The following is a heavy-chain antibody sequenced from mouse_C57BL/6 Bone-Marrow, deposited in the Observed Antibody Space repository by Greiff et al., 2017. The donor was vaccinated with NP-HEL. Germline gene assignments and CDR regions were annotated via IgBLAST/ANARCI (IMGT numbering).Heavy chain of an antibody. Sequence: QVQLQQPGAELVKPGASVKLSCKASGYTFTSYWMQWVKQRPGQGLEWIGEIDPSDSYTNYNQKFKGKATLTVDTSSSTAYMQLSCLTSEDSAVYYCARGAKDYWGQGTTLTVSS. V-gene: IGHV1-50*01. CDR1: GYTFTSYW. CDR3: ARGAKDY. J-gene: IGHJ2*01. CDR2: IDPSDSYT.